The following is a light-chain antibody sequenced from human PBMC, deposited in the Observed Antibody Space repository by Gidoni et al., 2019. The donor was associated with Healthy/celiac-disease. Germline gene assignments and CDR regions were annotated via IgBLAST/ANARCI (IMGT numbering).Light chain of an antibody. CDR1: QSVLYSSNNKNY. J-gene: IGKJ4*01. CDR2: WAS. CDR3: PQYYSTPPTT. Sequence: DIVMTQSPDSLAVSLGERATINCKSSQSVLYSSNNKNYLAWYQQKPGQPPKLLLYWASTRESGVPDRFSGSGSGTDFTLTISSLQAEDVAVYYCPQYYSTPPTTFGGGTKVEIK. V-gene: IGKV4-1*01.